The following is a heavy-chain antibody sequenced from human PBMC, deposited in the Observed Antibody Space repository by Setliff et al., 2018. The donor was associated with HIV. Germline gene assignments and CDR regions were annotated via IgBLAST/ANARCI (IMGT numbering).Heavy chain of an antibody. D-gene: IGHD3-16*02. V-gene: IGHV4-34*01. CDR2: INPGGST. J-gene: IGHJ2*01. CDR1: GESFSGYF. Sequence: SETLSLTCAVYGESFSGYFWWNWVRQPPGKGLEWIGEINPGGSTNYSPSLKSRLTISIDRSKKHFSLKLTSVTAADTAVYFCARRNIEYFDLWGRGTPVTVSS. CDR3: ARRNIEYFDL.